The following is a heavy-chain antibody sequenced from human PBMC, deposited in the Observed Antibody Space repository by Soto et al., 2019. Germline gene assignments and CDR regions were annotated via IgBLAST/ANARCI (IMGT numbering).Heavy chain of an antibody. CDR2: INHSGST. V-gene: IGHV4-34*01. Sequence: SETLSLTCAVYGGSFSGYYWSWIRQPPGKGLEWIGEINHSGSTNYNPSLKSRVTISVDTSKNQFSLKLSSVTAADTAVYYCARGRRYYDFWSGPNWFDPCGQGTLVTVSS. CDR1: GGSFSGYY. CDR3: ARGRRYYDFWSGPNWFDP. D-gene: IGHD3-3*01. J-gene: IGHJ5*02.